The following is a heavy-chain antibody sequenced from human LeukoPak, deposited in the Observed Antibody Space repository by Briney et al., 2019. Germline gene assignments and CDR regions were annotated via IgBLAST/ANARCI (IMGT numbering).Heavy chain of an antibody. D-gene: IGHD3-9*01. CDR3: EDGIRYFDSGAFDY. J-gene: IGHJ4*02. Sequence: GGSLRLSCAASGFTFSSYGMTCVRQAPGKGLEWVSYISSSSSTIYYADSVKGRFTISRDNAKNSLYLQMNSLRAEDTFFFQAEDGIRYFDSGAFDYWGQGTLVTVSS. V-gene: IGHV3-48*01. CDR1: GFTFSSYG. CDR2: ISSSSSTI.